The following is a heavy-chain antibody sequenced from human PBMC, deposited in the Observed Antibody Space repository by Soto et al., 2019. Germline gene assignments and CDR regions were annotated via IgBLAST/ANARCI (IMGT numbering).Heavy chain of an antibody. CDR3: ARDKGNYDNWFDP. CDR1: GFTFSSYA. D-gene: IGHD1-7*01. J-gene: IGHJ5*02. Sequence: GGSLRLSCAASGFTFSSYAMSWVRQAPGKGLEWVSDIRQDGGGKYYADSVKGRFTISRDNAKNSLYLQMNSLRAEDTAVYYCARDKGNYDNWFDPWGQGTLVTVSS. CDR2: IRQDGGGK. V-gene: IGHV3-7*01.